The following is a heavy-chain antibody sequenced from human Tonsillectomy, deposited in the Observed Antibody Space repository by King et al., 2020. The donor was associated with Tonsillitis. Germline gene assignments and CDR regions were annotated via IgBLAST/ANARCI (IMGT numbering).Heavy chain of an antibody. D-gene: IGHD2-2*01. V-gene: IGHV4-34*01. J-gene: IGHJ5*02. Sequence: VQLQQWGAGLLKPSETLSLTCAVYGGSFSGYYWSWIRQPPGKGLEWIGEINHSGSTNYNPSLRSRVTISVDTSKNQFSLKLSSLTAAATAVYYCARQALSSTRFDPWGQGTLVTVSS. CDR1: GGSFSGYY. CDR2: INHSGST. CDR3: ARQALSSTRFDP.